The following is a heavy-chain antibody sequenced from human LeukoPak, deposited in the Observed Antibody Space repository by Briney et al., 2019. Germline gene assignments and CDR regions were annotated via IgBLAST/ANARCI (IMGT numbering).Heavy chain of an antibody. V-gene: IGHV4-38-2*02. Sequence: TSETLSLTCSVSGYSISSGYYWVWIRHPPGKGLEWIGTIYRDGSTYYSTSLKSRVTISVDTSKNQFSLKLTSVTAADTAVYYCARDPSGPGYYDHWGQGTLVTISS. CDR3: ARDPSGPGYYDH. CDR2: IYRDGST. J-gene: IGHJ4*02. CDR1: GYSISSGYY. D-gene: IGHD3-9*01.